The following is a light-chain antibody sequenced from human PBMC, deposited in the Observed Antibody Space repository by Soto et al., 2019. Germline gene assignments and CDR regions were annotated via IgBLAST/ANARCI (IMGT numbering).Light chain of an antibody. CDR3: CSYAGTNTFV. CDR2: EGN. J-gene: IGLJ1*01. CDR1: SSDVGSYNL. V-gene: IGLV2-23*01. Sequence: QSALTQPASVSGSPGQSITISCTGTSSDVGSYNLASWYQQHPGKAPKLMIYEGNKRPSGVSNRFSGSKSANTASLTISGLQTEDEADYYCCSYAGTNTFVFGIGTKLTVL.